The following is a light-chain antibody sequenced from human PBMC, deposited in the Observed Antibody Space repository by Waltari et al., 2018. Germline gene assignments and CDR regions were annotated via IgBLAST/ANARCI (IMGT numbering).Light chain of an antibody. CDR1: SSDVGRYNY. CDR2: DIT. Sequence: QSALTQPPSASGSPGHSVTISCTGTSSDVGRYNYVSWYRQHPGKAPQLIIYDITERPSGAPNRFSGSMSGNPASLTVSGLQAEDEATYYCSSYSANNNLRVFGGGTKLTVL. J-gene: IGLJ3*02. CDR3: SSYSANNNLRV. V-gene: IGLV2-8*01.